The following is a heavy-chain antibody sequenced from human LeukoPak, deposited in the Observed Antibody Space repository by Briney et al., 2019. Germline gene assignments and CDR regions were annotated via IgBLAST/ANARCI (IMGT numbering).Heavy chain of an antibody. D-gene: IGHD5-18*01. J-gene: IGHJ4*02. CDR1: GFTFSSYG. CDR3: ARGHSYGDPFLVGDY. CDR2: IWYDGSNK. Sequence: GRSLRLSCAASGFTFSSYGMHCVRQAPGKGLEWVAVIWYDGSNKYYADSVKGRFTISRDNSKNTLDLQMNSLRAEDTALYYCARGHSYGDPFLVGDYWGQGTLVTVSS. V-gene: IGHV3-33*01.